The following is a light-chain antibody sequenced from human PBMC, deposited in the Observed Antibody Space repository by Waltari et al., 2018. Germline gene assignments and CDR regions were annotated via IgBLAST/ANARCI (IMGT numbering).Light chain of an antibody. J-gene: IGKJ4*01. Sequence: DIQMTQSPSSLSPSVGDRVILPCRASHAISTFLAWFQLKPGKAPKSLIYAASTLQTVVSSNFSGSGSGTDFTLTISSLQPGDCATYYCQQYSTFPPTFGGGTRVEI. CDR3: QQYSTFPPT. V-gene: IGKV1-16*02. CDR2: AAS. CDR1: HAISTF.